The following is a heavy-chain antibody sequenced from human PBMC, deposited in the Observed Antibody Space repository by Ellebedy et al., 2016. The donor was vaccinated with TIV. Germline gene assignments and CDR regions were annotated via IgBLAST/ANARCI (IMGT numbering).Heavy chain of an antibody. CDR1: GYTFTDYF. CDR3: ARGNIVVVPPTINPDDYYYYSMDV. Sequence: AASVKVSCKASGYTFTDYFIHWVRQAPGQGLEWMGWINPNSGGTKYAQKFQGRVTMTSDTSISTAYMDLSGLRSDDTAVYYCARGNIVVVPPTINPDDYYYYSMDVWGQGTTVTVSS. D-gene: IGHD2-2*01. CDR2: INPNSGGT. V-gene: IGHV1-2*02. J-gene: IGHJ6*02.